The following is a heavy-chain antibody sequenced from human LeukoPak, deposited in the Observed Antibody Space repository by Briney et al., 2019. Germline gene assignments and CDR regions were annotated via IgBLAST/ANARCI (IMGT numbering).Heavy chain of an antibody. CDR1: GFTFSSYA. D-gene: IGHD4-11*01. CDR3: ARDPDSNYAPNYFDY. V-gene: IGHV3-30-3*01. J-gene: IGHJ4*02. CDR2: ISYDGSNK. Sequence: PGGSLRLSCAASGFTFSSYAMHWGRQAPGKGLEWVAVISYDGSNKYYADSVKGRFTISRDNSKNTLYLQMNSLRAEDTAVYYCARDPDSNYAPNYFDYWGQGTLVTVSS.